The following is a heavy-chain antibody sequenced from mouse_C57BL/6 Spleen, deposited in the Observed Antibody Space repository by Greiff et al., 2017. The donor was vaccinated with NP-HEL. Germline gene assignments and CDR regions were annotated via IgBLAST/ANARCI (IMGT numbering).Heavy chain of an antibody. V-gene: IGHV1-82*01. Sequence: QVQLKESGPELVKPGASVKISCKASGYAFSSSWMNWVKQRPGKGLEWIGRIYPGDGDTNYNGKFKGKATLTADKSSSTAYMQLSSLTSEDSAVYFCARGRGSSPYAMDYWGQGTSVTVSS. CDR1: GYAFSSSW. CDR3: ARGRGSSPYAMDY. D-gene: IGHD1-1*01. J-gene: IGHJ4*01. CDR2: IYPGDGDT.